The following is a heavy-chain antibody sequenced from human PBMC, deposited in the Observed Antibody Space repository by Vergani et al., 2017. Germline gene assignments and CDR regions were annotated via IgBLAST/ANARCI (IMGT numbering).Heavy chain of an antibody. CDR3: ARAGPHRGYSGYGADY. CDR2: IISSSSYI. CDR1: GFTFSSYS. V-gene: IGHV3-21*01. D-gene: IGHD5-12*01. J-gene: IGHJ4*02. Sequence: EVQLVESGGGLVKPGGSLRLSCAASGFTFSSYSMNWVRQAPGKGLEWVSSIISSSSYIYYADSVKGRFTISRDNAKNSLYLQMNSLRAEDMAVYYCARAGPHRGYSGYGADYWGQGTLVTVSS.